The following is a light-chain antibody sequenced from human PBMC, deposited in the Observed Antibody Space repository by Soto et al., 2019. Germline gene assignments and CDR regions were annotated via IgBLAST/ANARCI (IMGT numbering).Light chain of an antibody. V-gene: IGLV7-43*01. J-gene: IGLJ2*01. CDR3: LLYYGGAS. CDR2: STS. Sequence: QAVVTQEPSLTVSPGGTVTLTCASGTGAVTSGYYPNWFQQKPGQAPRPLIYSTSHKPSWTPARFSGSLLGGKAALTLSGVQPEDEAEYYCLLYYGGASFGGGTQLTVL. CDR1: TGAVTSGYY.